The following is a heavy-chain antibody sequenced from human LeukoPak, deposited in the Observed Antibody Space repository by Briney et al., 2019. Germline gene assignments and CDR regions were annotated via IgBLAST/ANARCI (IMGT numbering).Heavy chain of an antibody. CDR3: AKDRSITVRAFDY. CDR2: ISGSGGST. Sequence: GGSLRLSCAASGFTFSSYSMNWVRQAPGKGLEWVSGISGSGGSTDYADSVKGRFTISRDNSKNTLYLQMNSLRAEDTAIYYCAKDRSITVRAFDYWGQGTLVTVSS. V-gene: IGHV3-23*01. CDR1: GFTFSSYS. J-gene: IGHJ4*02. D-gene: IGHD4-17*01.